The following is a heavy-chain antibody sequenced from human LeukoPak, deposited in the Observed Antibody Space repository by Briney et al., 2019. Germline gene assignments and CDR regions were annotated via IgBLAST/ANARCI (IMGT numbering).Heavy chain of an antibody. CDR1: GGSLTNYY. D-gene: IGHD5-12*01. CDR3: ARALATMFFDY. J-gene: IGHJ4*02. CDR2: IDYSGRA. V-gene: IGHV4-59*01. Sequence: SETLSLTCTVSGGSLTNYYWTWLRQPPGKGLEWIGYIDYSGRANYSPSLKSRVTISLDTSNNQFSLKFNSVTAADTAVYYCARALATMFFDYWGQGTLVTVSS.